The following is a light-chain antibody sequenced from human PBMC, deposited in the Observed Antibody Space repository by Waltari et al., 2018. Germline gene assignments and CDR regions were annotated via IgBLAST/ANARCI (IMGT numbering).Light chain of an antibody. CDR2: HTA. V-gene: IGKV3-20*01. Sequence: EIVLTQSPGTLSLSPGERATLSRRAGQGVVNYLAWYQQRPGQPPRLLLYHTAISATGIPDRFSGSGYGTDFSLTISGLEPEDFAVYYCQKYDFLPATFGQGTTVEIK. CDR3: QKYDFLPAT. CDR1: QGVVNY. J-gene: IGKJ1*01.